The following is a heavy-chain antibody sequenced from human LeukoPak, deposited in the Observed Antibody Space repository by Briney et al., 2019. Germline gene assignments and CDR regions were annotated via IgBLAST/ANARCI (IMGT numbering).Heavy chain of an antibody. Sequence: PSETLSLTCAVYSGSFNGYYWSWIRQPPGQGREWIGEINHSGSNNYNPSLKSRVTISGDTSKNQFSLKLSSVTAAGTAVFYCARESGFSFDYWGQGTLVTVSS. J-gene: IGHJ4*02. CDR3: ARESGFSFDY. CDR1: SGSFNGYY. V-gene: IGHV4-34*01. CDR2: INHSGSN. D-gene: IGHD2/OR15-2a*01.